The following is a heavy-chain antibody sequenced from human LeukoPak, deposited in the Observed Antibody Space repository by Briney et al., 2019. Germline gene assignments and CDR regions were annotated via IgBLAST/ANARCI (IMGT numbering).Heavy chain of an antibody. V-gene: IGHV3-23*01. CDR1: GFTFSTYA. CDR3: GSSRGSGWYYMDL. Sequence: GGCLRLYCAASGFTFSTYAMSWVRQAPGKGLECGSVINSNGGTAHYAGSVRGRFTISRDNSKNIVSLQMNSVRADDKSIDFCGSSRGSGWYYMDLWGQGTLVTVSS. D-gene: IGHD6-19*01. CDR2: INSNGGTA. J-gene: IGHJ4*02.